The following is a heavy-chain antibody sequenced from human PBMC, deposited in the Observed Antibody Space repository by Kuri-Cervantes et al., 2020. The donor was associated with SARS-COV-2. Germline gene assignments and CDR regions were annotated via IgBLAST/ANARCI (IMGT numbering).Heavy chain of an antibody. CDR3: ARDSPNYAVRDYYYYYGMDV. D-gene: IGHD4/OR15-4a*01. V-gene: IGHV4-38-2*02. Sequence: GSLRLSCAVSGYSISSGYYWGWIRQPPGKGLEWIGSIYHSGSTYYNPSLKSRVTISVDTSKNQFSLKLSSVTAADTAVYYCARDSPNYAVRDYYYYYGMDVWGQGTTVTGYS. J-gene: IGHJ6*01. CDR1: GYSISSGYY. CDR2: IYHSGST.